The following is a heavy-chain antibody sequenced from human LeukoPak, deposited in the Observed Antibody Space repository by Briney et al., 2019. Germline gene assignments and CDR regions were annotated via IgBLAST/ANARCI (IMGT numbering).Heavy chain of an antibody. D-gene: IGHD2-2*01. CDR3: ASQCSSTSCTHGP. Sequence: ASVKVSCKASGGTFSSYAISWVRQAPGQGLEWMGRIIPILGIANYAQKFQGRVTITADKSTSTAYMELSSLRSEDTAVYYCASQCSSTSCTHGPWGQGTLVTVSS. J-gene: IGHJ5*02. V-gene: IGHV1-69*04. CDR2: IIPILGIA. CDR1: GGTFSSYA.